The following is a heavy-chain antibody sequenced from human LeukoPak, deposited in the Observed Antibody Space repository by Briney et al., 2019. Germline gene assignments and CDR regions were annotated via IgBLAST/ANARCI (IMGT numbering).Heavy chain of an antibody. D-gene: IGHD5-12*01. Sequence: SETLSLTCTVSGGSISSSSYYWGWIRQPPGKGLEWIGSIYYSGSTYYNPSLKSRVTISVDTSKNQFSLKLSSVTAADTAVYYCARVPEGGIVATAYFDYWGQGTLVTVSS. V-gene: IGHV4-39*07. J-gene: IGHJ4*02. CDR2: IYYSGST. CDR1: GGSISSSSYY. CDR3: ARVPEGGIVATAYFDY.